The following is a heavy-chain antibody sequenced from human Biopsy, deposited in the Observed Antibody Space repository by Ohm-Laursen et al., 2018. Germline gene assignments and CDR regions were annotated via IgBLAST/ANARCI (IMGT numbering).Heavy chain of an antibody. CDR2: NIPILGTG. D-gene: IGHD3-9*01. J-gene: IGHJ1*01. CDR1: EGTFSNYG. CDR3: ATKLTGYFHH. Sequence: ASVKVSCKAPEGTFSNYGVNWVRQAPGQGLEWLGGNIPILGTGNYAHQFQDRVAVVADTSTSTATMELRSLRSDGTAVYYCATKLTGYFHHWGQGTLVIVSS. V-gene: IGHV1-69*06.